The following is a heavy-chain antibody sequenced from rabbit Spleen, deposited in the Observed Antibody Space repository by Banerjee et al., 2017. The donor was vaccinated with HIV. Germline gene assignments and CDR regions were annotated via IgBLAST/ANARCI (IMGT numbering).Heavy chain of an antibody. CDR3: ARDTSSSFSSYGMDL. CDR2: IDTGSSGFT. D-gene: IGHD1-1*01. CDR1: GVSFSANSY. J-gene: IGHJ6*01. Sequence: QSLEESGGDLVKPGASLTLTCTASGVSFSANSYMCWVRQAPGKGLEWIACIDTGSSGFTYFASWAKGRFTISKTSSTTVTLQLNSLTAADTATYFCARDTSSSFSSYGMDLWGQGTLVTVS. V-gene: IGHV1S40*01.